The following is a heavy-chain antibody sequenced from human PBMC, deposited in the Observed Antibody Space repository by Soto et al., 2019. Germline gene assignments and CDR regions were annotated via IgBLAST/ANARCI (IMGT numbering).Heavy chain of an antibody. CDR2: ISYDGSNK. J-gene: IGHJ4*02. D-gene: IGHD3-22*01. CDR1: GFTFSSYG. CDR3: AKNFLTMIVVDAADY. Sequence: GGSLRLSCAASGFTFSSYGMHWVRQAPGKGLEWVAVISYDGSNKYYADSVKGRFTISRDNSKNTLYLQMNSLRAEDTAVYYCAKNFLTMIVVDAADYWGQGTLVTVSS. V-gene: IGHV3-30*18.